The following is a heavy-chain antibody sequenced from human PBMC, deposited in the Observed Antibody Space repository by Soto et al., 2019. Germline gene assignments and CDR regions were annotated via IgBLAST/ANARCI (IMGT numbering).Heavy chain of an antibody. V-gene: IGHV4-31*03. D-gene: IGHD3-3*01. CDR1: GGSISSGGYY. J-gene: IGHJ5*02. Sequence: QVQLQESGPGLVKPSQTLSLTCTVSGGSISSGGYYWSWIRQHPGKGLEWIGYIYYSGSTYYYPSLRSRVTTSLDTSKNQFSRRLSSAAAADAAVYYCARSISPWGQGTLVTVSS. CDR2: IYYSGST. CDR3: ARSISP.